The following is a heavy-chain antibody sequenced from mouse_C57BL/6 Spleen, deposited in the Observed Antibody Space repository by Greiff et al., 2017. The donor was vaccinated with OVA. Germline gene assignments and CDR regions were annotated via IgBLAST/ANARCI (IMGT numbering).Heavy chain of an antibody. CDR1: GYSITSGYY. J-gene: IGHJ4*01. CDR3: ARGEDGFLDY. Sequence: EVQLQQSGPGLVKPSQSLSLTCSVTGYSITSGYYWNWIRQFPGNKLEWMGYISYDGSNNYNPSLKNRISITRDTSKNQFFLKLNSVTTEDTATYYCARGEDGFLDYWGQGTSVTVSS. CDR2: ISYDGSN. V-gene: IGHV3-6*01. D-gene: IGHD2-3*01.